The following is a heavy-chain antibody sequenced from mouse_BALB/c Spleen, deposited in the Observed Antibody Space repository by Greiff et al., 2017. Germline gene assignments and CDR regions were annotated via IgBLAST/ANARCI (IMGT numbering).Heavy chain of an antibody. Sequence: LQLQQSGAELVKPGASVKLSCTASGFNIKDTYMHWVKQRPEQGLEWIGRIDPANGNTKYDPKFQGKATITADTSSNTAYLQLSSLTSEDTAVYYCARSGFPNYYGSSYDAMDYWGQGTSVTVSS. CDR1: GFNIKDTY. CDR2: IDPANGNT. D-gene: IGHD1-1*01. CDR3: ARSGFPNYYGSSYDAMDY. V-gene: IGHV14-3*02. J-gene: IGHJ4*01.